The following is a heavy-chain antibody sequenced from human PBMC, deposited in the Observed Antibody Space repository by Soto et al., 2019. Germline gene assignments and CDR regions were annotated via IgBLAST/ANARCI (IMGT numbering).Heavy chain of an antibody. J-gene: IGHJ6*02. V-gene: IGHV4-34*01. CDR3: ARPTRQWLGLRYYYGMDV. CDR2: INHSGST. D-gene: IGHD6-19*01. Sequence: QVQLQQWGAGLLKPSETLSLTCAVYGGSFSGYYWSWIRQPPGKGLEWIGEINHSGSTNYNPSLNSQVTTSVVTSKNQFSLKLSSVTAADTAVYYCARPTRQWLGLRYYYGMDVWGQGTTVTVSS. CDR1: GGSFSGYY.